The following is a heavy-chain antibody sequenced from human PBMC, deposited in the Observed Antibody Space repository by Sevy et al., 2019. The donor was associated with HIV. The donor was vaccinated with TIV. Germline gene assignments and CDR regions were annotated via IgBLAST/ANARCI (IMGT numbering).Heavy chain of an antibody. CDR1: GFTFSSYA. D-gene: IGHD5-12*01. Sequence: GGSLRLSCAASGFTFSSYAMHWVRQAPGKGLEWVAVISYDGSNKYYADSVKGRFTISRDNSKNTLYLQMNSLRAEDTAVYYCASVEEGMATIVYWYFDLWGRGTLVTVSS. V-gene: IGHV3-30-3*01. CDR3: ASVEEGMATIVYWYFDL. CDR2: ISYDGSNK. J-gene: IGHJ2*01.